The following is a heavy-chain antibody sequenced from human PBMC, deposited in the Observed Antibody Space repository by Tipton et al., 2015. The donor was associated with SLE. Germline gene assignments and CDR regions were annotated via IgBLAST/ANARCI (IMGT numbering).Heavy chain of an antibody. Sequence: SLRLSCAASGFTFDKFTMHWVRQAPGKGLEWVSGITGNSGTIDYADSVKGRFTISRDNAKNSLYLQMNSLRPEDTALYYCTKGNWGSAFDIWGQGTTVTVSS. D-gene: IGHD7-27*01. CDR1: GFTFDKFT. V-gene: IGHV3-9*01. CDR2: ITGNSGTI. CDR3: TKGNWGSAFDI. J-gene: IGHJ3*02.